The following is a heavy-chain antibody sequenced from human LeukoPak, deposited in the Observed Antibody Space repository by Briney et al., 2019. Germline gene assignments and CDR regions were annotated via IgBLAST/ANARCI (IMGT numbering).Heavy chain of an antibody. CDR3: TRGADYDILTGYYNVHYYYYMDV. CDR1: GFTFGDYA. CDR2: IRSKAYGGTT. J-gene: IGHJ6*03. D-gene: IGHD3-9*01. Sequence: GGSLRLSCTASGFTFGDYAMNWFRQAPGKGLEWVGFIRSKAYGGTTEYAASVKGRFTISRDDSKSIAYLQMNSLKTEDTAVYYCTRGADYDILTGYYNVHYYYYMDVWGKGTTVTISS. V-gene: IGHV3-49*03.